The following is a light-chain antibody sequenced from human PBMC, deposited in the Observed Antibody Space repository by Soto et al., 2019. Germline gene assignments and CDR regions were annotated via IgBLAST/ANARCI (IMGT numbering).Light chain of an antibody. Sequence: QSVLTQPPSVSAAPGQTVTISCSGSSSNIGNNYVSWYQQLPGTAPKLLIYDNNKRPSGIPARFSGSKSGTSATLGITGLQTGDEGDYYCGTWDSSLSAVVFGGGTQLTVL. CDR2: DNN. CDR1: SSNIGNNY. CDR3: GTWDSSLSAVV. J-gene: IGLJ2*01. V-gene: IGLV1-51*01.